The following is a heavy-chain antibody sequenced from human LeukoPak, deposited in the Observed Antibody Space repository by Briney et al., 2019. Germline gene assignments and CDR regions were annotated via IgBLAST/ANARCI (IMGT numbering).Heavy chain of an antibody. D-gene: IGHD2-21*02. Sequence: GESLKISCKGSGYSFSNYWIGWVRQMPGKGLEWMRIIYPGDSDTRYSPSFEGRVTISADKSISTAYLQWSSLKASDTAMYYCARRAYCGGDCYVDYWGQGTLVTVSS. CDR3: ARRAYCGGDCYVDY. V-gene: IGHV5-51*01. CDR2: IYPGDSDT. CDR1: GYSFSNYW. J-gene: IGHJ4*02.